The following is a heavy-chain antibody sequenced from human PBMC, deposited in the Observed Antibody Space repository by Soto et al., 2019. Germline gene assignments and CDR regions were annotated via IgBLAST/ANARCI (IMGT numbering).Heavy chain of an antibody. CDR1: GGTFSSYA. CDR3: ARDNDRLQLGGNYYYILDV. J-gene: IGHJ6*02. V-gene: IGHV1-69*12. D-gene: IGHD4-4*01. Sequence: QVHLVQSGAEVKEPGSSVKVSCKASGGTFSSYAISWLRQAPGQGLEWMGGIIPLFRTPDYAQKFQGRVTSTADESTRTAYMELSSLRSEDTAVYYCARDNDRLQLGGNYYYILDVWGQGTTVTVSS. CDR2: IIPLFRTP.